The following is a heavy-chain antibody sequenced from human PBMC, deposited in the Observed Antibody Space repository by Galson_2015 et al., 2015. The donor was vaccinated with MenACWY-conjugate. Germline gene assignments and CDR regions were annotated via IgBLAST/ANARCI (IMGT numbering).Heavy chain of an antibody. CDR1: GYSFTSYW. V-gene: IGHV5-51*01. D-gene: IGHD6-13*01. Sequence: QSGAEVKKPGESLKISCKGSGYSFTSYWIGWVRQMPGKGLEWMGIIYPGDSDTRYSPSFQGQVTISADKSISTAYLQWSSLKASDTAMYYCARSGAEAAAGQGTYYYYYYMDVWGKGTTVTVSS. J-gene: IGHJ6*03. CDR2: IYPGDSDT. CDR3: ARSGAEAAAGQGTYYYYYYMDV.